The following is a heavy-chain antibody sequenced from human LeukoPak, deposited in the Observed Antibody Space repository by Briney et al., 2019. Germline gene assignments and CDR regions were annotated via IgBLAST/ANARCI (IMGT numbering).Heavy chain of an antibody. D-gene: IGHD6-19*01. Sequence: SLRLSCAASGFTFDDYAMHWVRQAPGKGLEWVSGISWNSGSIGYADSVKGRFTISRDNAKNSLYLQMNSLRAEDTALYYCAKDIDAAVAASTMDYWGQGTLVTVSS. J-gene: IGHJ4*02. CDR2: ISWNSGSI. CDR3: AKDIDAAVAASTMDY. V-gene: IGHV3-9*01. CDR1: GFTFDDYA.